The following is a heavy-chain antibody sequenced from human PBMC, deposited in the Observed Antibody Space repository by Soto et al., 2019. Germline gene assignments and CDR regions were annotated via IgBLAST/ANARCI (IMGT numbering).Heavy chain of an antibody. Sequence: RASVKVSCKASGYTFTSYDINWVRQATGQGLEWMGWMNPNSGNTGYAQKFQGRVTMTRNTSISTAYMELSSLRSEDTAVYYCARGYCSGGSCSSVPRYYYYSYGMDVWGQGTTVTVSS. J-gene: IGHJ6*02. CDR3: ARGYCSGGSCSSVPRYYYYSYGMDV. CDR2: MNPNSGNT. CDR1: GYTFTSYD. V-gene: IGHV1-8*01. D-gene: IGHD2-15*01.